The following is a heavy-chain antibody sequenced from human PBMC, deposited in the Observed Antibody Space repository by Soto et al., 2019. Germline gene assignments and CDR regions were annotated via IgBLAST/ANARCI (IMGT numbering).Heavy chain of an antibody. V-gene: IGHV4-61*01. D-gene: IGHD4-17*01. CDR1: GGSVSSRTYY. J-gene: IGHJ4*02. Sequence: SETLSLTCSVSGGSVSSRTYYCSWIRQSPEKALEWIGNIYYSVSPNYNPSLRSRVTISIDTSKNLFSLRLTSVTAADTAIYYCARDHYGDYSHPPVWGPGTMVTVSS. CDR2: IYYSVSP. CDR3: ARDHYGDYSHPPV.